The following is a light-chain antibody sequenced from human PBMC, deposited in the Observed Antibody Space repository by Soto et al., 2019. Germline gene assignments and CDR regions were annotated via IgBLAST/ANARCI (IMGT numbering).Light chain of an antibody. Sequence: EIVLTQSPGTLSLSPGERATLSCRASQSVSGSYLAWYQQRPGQAPRLLIYGASSRATGIPDRFSGSGSGTDCTLTITRLEREEGAVYYCQQYGSSRWTCGRGTKVEIK. CDR1: QSVSGSY. CDR2: GAS. CDR3: QQYGSSRWT. J-gene: IGKJ1*01. V-gene: IGKV3-20*01.